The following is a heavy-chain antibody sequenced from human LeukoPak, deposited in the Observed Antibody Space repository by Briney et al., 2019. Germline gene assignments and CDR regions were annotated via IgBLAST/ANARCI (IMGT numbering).Heavy chain of an antibody. CDR2: ISPHNGDT. J-gene: IGHJ2*01. CDR1: GYTFITYG. V-gene: IGHV1-18*01. Sequence: ASVKVSCKTSGYTFITYGISWVGQAPGQGLEWMGWISPHNGDTKYAQKFQDRVTMTTDIFTNTAYMELRSLRTDDTAVYYCARVDGVSLNPWYFDFWGRGTLVTVSS. D-gene: IGHD4-17*01. CDR3: ARVDGVSLNPWYFDF.